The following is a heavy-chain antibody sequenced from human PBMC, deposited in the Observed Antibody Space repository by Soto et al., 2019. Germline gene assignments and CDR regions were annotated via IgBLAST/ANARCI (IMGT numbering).Heavy chain of an antibody. CDR3: ARGNIIAAAVYFDY. CDR2: INHSGST. Sequence: QVQLQQWGAGLLKPSETLSLTCAVYGGSFSGYYWSWIRQPPGKGLEWIGEINHSGSTNYNPSLESRVTISVDTSKNQFSLKLSSVTAADTAVYYCARGNIIAAAVYFDYWGQGTLVTVSS. CDR1: GGSFSGYY. V-gene: IGHV4-34*01. D-gene: IGHD6-13*01. J-gene: IGHJ4*02.